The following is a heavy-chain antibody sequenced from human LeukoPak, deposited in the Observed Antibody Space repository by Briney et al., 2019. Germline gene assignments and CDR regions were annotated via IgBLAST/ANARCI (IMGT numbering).Heavy chain of an antibody. CDR3: TRESGSYHGNDY. CDR2: INPNNGAT. J-gene: IGHJ4*02. CDR1: GYTFTGYY. Sequence: ASVKVSCKASGYTFTGYYMHWVRQAPGQGLEWMGRINPNNGATNYAQTLQGRVAITGDTSISTAYMELSSLGSDDTAVYYCTRESGSYHGNDYWGQGTLVTVSS. V-gene: IGHV1-2*06. D-gene: IGHD1-26*01.